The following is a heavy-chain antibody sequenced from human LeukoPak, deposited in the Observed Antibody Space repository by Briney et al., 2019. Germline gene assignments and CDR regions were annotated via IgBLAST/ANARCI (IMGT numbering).Heavy chain of an antibody. CDR2: IYTSGST. Sequence: SETLSLTCTVSGVSISSINYYWSWVRQPAGTGLEWIGRIYTSGSTNYNPSLKSRVTISVDTSKNQFSLKLTSVTAADTAMYYCARDPGGSGSYWEAFDIWGQGTMVTVSS. CDR3: ARDPGGSGSYWEAFDI. V-gene: IGHV4-61*02. J-gene: IGHJ3*02. D-gene: IGHD1-26*01. CDR1: GVSISSINYY.